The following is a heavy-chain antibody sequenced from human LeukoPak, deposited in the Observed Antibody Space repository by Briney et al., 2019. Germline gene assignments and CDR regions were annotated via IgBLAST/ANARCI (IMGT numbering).Heavy chain of an antibody. CDR1: GFTFSSYE. Sequence: PGGSLRLSCAASGFTFSSYEMNWVRQAPGKGLEWVSYISSSGRTIHYADSVKGRFTISRDNAKNSLYLQMNSLRAEDTAVYYCARAGYCSSTSCPSHYYYGMDVWGKGTTVTVSS. CDR3: ARAGYCSSTSCPSHYYYGMDV. CDR2: ISSSGRTI. D-gene: IGHD2-2*01. V-gene: IGHV3-48*03. J-gene: IGHJ6*04.